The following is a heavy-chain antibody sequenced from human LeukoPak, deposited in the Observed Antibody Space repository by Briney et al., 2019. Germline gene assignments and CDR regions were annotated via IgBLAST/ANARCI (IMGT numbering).Heavy chain of an antibody. J-gene: IGHJ4*02. D-gene: IGHD5-12*01. CDR2: IIPIFGTA. V-gene: IGHV1-69*13. CDR3: ARDRVNSGYDSTGFDY. CDR1: GGTFSSYA. Sequence: SVQVSCKAPGGTFSSYAISWVRQAPGQGLEWMGGIIPIFGTANYAQKFQGRVTITADESTSTAYMELSSLRSEDTAVYYCARDRVNSGYDSTGFDYWGQGTLVTVSS.